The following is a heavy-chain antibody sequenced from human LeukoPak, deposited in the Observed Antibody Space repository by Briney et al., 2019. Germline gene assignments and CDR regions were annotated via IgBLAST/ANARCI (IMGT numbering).Heavy chain of an antibody. D-gene: IGHD1-26*01. V-gene: IGHV3-30*02. CDR3: ARSQLYLKLLLVVDYFDY. CDR2: IRYDGSNN. CDR1: GFTFSSYG. J-gene: IGHJ4*02. Sequence: GGSLRLSCAASGFTFSSYGMHWVRQAPGKGLEWVTFIRYDGSNNFYADSVKGRFTISRDNSKNTLYLQMNSLRAEDTAVYYCARSQLYLKLLLVVDYFDYWGQGTLVTVSS.